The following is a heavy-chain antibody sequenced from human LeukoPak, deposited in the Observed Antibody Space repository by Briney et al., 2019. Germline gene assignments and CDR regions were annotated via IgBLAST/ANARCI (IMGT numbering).Heavy chain of an antibody. D-gene: IGHD6-13*01. CDR1: GVTASSNY. V-gene: IGHV3-66*01. Sequence: GGSLRLSCVPSGVTASSNYMSWGRQAPGKWLEWGSVTYIVVSASYAESVKGRVTISRDNPTNTLYLQMNRLRAEDTAVYYCARDREGVSSSWYNRPSQYYFDYWGQGKLVTVSS. J-gene: IGHJ4*02. CDR3: ARDREGVSSSWYNRPSQYYFDY. CDR2: TYIVVSA.